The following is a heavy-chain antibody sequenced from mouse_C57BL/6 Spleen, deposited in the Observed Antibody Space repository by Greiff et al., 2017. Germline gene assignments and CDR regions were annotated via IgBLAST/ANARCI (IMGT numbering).Heavy chain of an antibody. CDR3: AREGNYDGDWLAY. D-gene: IGHD2-4*01. Sequence: VQLQQSGPVLVKPGASVKMSCKASGYTFTDYYMNWVNQSPGKSLEWIGVINPYNGGTSSNQKFKGKATLTVDKSSSTAYMELNSLTSEDSAVYYCAREGNYDGDWLAYWGQGTLVTVSA. CDR2: INPYNGGT. CDR1: GYTFTDYY. V-gene: IGHV1-19*01. J-gene: IGHJ3*01.